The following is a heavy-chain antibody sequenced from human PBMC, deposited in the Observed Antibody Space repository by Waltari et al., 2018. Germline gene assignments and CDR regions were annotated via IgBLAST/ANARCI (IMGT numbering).Heavy chain of an antibody. D-gene: IGHD4-17*01. J-gene: IGHJ3*02. Sequence: EVQLVESGGGLVKPGGSLRLSGAASGFTLSTYSMNWVRQAPGKGLEWFSSISSRSYIYYVDSAKGRFTISRDNAKNSLYLQMNSLRAEDTAVYYCGRDVYGDYVGGGGGAFDIWGQGTMVTVSS. CDR1: GFTLSTYS. CDR3: GRDVYGDYVGGGGGAFDI. CDR2: ISSRSYI. V-gene: IGHV3-21*01.